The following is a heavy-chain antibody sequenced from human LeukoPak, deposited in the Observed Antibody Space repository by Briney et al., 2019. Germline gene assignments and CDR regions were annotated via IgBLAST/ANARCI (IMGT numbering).Heavy chain of an antibody. CDR1: GFIFSTSA. D-gene: IGHD4-23*01. CDR2: ISYDGSKK. J-gene: IGHJ4*02. CDR3: AKDWAGNGGFDY. Sequence: GGSLRLSCAASGFIFSTSAMHWVRQAPGKGLEWVAVISYDGSKKYYAESVKGRFTISRANSKNTLYLQVNSLRAEDTAVYYCAKDWAGNGGFDYWGQGTLVTVSS. V-gene: IGHV3-30*18.